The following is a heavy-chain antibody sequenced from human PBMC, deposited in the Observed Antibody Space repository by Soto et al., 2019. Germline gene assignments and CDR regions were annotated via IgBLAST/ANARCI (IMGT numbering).Heavy chain of an antibody. J-gene: IGHJ4*02. CDR3: AKDGGDYNYYYPN. V-gene: IGHV3-9*01. CDR2: IRWSSDNI. CDR1: GFIFDDYG. Sequence: EVRLVESGGGLVQPGRSLRLSCAASGFIFDDYGMHWVRQAPGKGLEWVSSIRWSSDNIVYADSVKGRFTISRDNAKDSLYLQMNSLSTEDTDLYYCAKDGGDYNYYYPNWGQGTLVTVSS. D-gene: IGHD3-10*01.